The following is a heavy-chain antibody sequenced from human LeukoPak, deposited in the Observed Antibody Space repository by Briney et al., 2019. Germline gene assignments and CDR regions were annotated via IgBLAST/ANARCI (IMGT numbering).Heavy chain of an antibody. V-gene: IGHV4-38-2*02. Sequence: SETLSLTCTVSGYSISSGFHWGWIRPPPGKGLEWIGNIFHNGSTYYNPSLKGRVTISVDTSKNQFSLKLSSVTAADTAVYYCARDRLTGYRGSWFDPWGQRTLVTVSS. CDR1: GYSISSGFH. CDR3: ARDRLTGYRGSWFDP. D-gene: IGHD7-27*01. CDR2: IFHNGST. J-gene: IGHJ5*02.